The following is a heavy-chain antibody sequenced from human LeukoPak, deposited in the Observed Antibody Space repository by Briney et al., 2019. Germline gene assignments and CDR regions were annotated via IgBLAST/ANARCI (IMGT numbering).Heavy chain of an antibody. V-gene: IGHV3-48*01. CDR3: ARAGYSSGWYSRYYYGMDV. CDR1: GFTFNTYT. D-gene: IGHD6-19*01. CDR2: ISGSSGII. Sequence: GGSLRLSCAASGFTFNTYTMNWVRQAPGKGLEWVSYISGSSGIIDYADSVRGRFTISRDNAKNSLYLQMNSLRAEDTAVYYCARAGYSSGWYSRYYYGMDVWGQGTTVTVSS. J-gene: IGHJ6*02.